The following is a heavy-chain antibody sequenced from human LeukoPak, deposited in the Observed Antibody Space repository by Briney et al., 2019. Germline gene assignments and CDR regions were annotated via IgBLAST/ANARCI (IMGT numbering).Heavy chain of an antibody. D-gene: IGHD5-24*01. CDR2: IIPIFGTA. Sequence: SVTVSFKASGCTFIIYAISWVRQAPGQGLEWMGRIIPIFGTANYAQKFQGRVTITADKSTSTGYMELSSLRSEDTAVYYCARAVEMATIRVAFDIWGQGTMVTVSS. CDR3: ARAVEMATIRVAFDI. CDR1: GCTFIIYA. J-gene: IGHJ3*02. V-gene: IGHV1-69*06.